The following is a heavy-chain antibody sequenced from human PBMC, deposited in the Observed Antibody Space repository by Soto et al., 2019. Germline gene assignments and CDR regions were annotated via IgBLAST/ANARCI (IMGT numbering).Heavy chain of an antibody. CDR3: AKARCSTANCYVPDY. V-gene: IGHV3-23*01. CDR2: ISGGGDSP. Sequence: EVHLWESGGGLVQPGGSLRLSCAASGFTFSTYTMSWVRQAPGKGLEWVSSISGGGDSPSDADSVQGRFTISTDNPKNTLYLQMNSLRAEDTALYYCAKARCSTANCYVPDYWGQGTLVTVSS. D-gene: IGHD2-2*01. CDR1: GFTFSTYT. J-gene: IGHJ4*02.